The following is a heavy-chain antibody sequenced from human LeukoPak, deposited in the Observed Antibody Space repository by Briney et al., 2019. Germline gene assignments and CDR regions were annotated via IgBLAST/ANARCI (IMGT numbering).Heavy chain of an antibody. V-gene: IGHV4-4*07. Sequence: SETLSLTCSVSGVSISSYYWSWIRQPAGKGLEWIGRIYTSGSTNYNPSLKSRVSISVDTSKNQFSLKLSSVTAADTAVYYCATSSAVGAFYFDYWGQGTLVTVSS. D-gene: IGHD6-19*01. CDR3: ATSSAVGAFYFDY. CDR1: GVSISSYY. CDR2: IYTSGST. J-gene: IGHJ4*02.